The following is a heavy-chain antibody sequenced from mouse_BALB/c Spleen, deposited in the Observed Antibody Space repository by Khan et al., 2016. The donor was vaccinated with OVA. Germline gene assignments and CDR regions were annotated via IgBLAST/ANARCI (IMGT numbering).Heavy chain of an antibody. Sequence: VQLQESGPGLVAPSQSLSITCTVSGFSLSNYGVHWVRQPPGKGLEWLGVIWAGGSTNYNSALMSRLSISRQNSKSQVVLKLHSLQTDDTAMYYCARDPMITTRYFDVWGAGTTVTVSS. D-gene: IGHD2-4*01. CDR1: GFSLSNYG. CDR3: ARDPMITTRYFDV. J-gene: IGHJ1*01. CDR2: IWAGGST. V-gene: IGHV2-9*02.